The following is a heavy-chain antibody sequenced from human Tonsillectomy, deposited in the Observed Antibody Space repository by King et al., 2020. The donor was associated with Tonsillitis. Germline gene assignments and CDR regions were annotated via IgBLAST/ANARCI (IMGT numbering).Heavy chain of an antibody. J-gene: IGHJ4*02. D-gene: IGHD1-26*01. V-gene: IGHV3-15*01. CDR2: IKSKTDGGTT. Sequence: VQLVESGGGLVKPGGSLRLSCAASGFTFSNSWMSWVRQAPGKGLEWVGRIKSKTDGGTTDYAAPGKGRFTIPRDDSKNTLYLQMNSLKTEDTAVYLCTTGLRWEVLGEFVNYWGQGTLVTVSS. CDR1: GFTFSNSW. CDR3: TTGLRWEVLGEFVNY.